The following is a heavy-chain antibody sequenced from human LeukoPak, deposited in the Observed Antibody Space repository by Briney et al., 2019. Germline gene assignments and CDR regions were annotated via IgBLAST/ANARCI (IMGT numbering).Heavy chain of an antibody. CDR1: GGSFSGYY. V-gene: IGHV4-34*01. Sequence: SETLSLTCAVYGGSFSGYYWSWIRQPPGKGLEWIGEINHSGSTNYNPSLKSRVTISVDTPKNHFSLKLSSVTAADTSVYYCARSTPYGMDVWGQGTTVTVSS. CDR3: ARSTPYGMDV. CDR2: INHSGST. J-gene: IGHJ6*02. D-gene: IGHD5/OR15-5a*01.